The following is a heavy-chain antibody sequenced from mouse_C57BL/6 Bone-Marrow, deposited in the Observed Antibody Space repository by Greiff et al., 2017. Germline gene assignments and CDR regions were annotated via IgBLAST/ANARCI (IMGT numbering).Heavy chain of an antibody. V-gene: IGHV1-55*01. Sequence: QVQLQQPGAELVKPGASVKMSCKASGYTFTSYWITWVKQRPGQGLEWIGDIYPGSGSTTYNEKFKSKATLTVDTSSSTAYMQLSSLTSEDSAVYYCARRIAELQNYAMDYWGQGTSVTVSS. CDR3: ARRIAELQNYAMDY. CDR2: IYPGSGST. CDR1: GYTFTSYW. D-gene: IGHD1-1*01. J-gene: IGHJ4*01.